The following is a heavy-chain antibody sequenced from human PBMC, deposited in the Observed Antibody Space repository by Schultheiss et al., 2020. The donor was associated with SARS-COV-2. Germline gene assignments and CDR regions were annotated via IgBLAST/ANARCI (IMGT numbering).Heavy chain of an antibody. J-gene: IGHJ4*02. V-gene: IGHV3-23*01. D-gene: IGHD2-15*01. CDR3: AKGQGRYCSGGSCNSVDY. Sequence: GESLKISCAASGFTFSSYAMSWVRQAPGKGLEWVSAISGSGGSTYYADSVKGRFTISRDNSKNTLYLQMNSLRAEDTAVYYCAKGQGRYCSGGSCNSVDYWGQGTLVTVSS. CDR1: GFTFSSYA. CDR2: ISGSGGST.